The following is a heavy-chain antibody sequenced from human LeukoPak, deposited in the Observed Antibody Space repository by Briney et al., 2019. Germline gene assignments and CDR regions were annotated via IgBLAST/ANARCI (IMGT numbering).Heavy chain of an antibody. CDR2: IYYSGIT. D-gene: IGHD3-22*01. V-gene: IGHV4-59*04. Sequence: SETLSLTCTVSGGSISSYYWSWIRQPPGKGLEWIATIYYSGITSYNPSLKRRVTMSVDTSKNQFSLKLSSVTAADTAVYYCAKREYYDNTGYYSDFWGQGTLVTVSS. CDR1: GGSISSYY. CDR3: AKREYYDNTGYYSDF. J-gene: IGHJ4*02.